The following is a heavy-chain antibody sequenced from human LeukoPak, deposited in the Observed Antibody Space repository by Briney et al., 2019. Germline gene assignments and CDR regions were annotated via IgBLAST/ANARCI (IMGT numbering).Heavy chain of an antibody. D-gene: IGHD3-10*01. CDR1: GFTFSSYA. V-gene: IGHV3-23*01. J-gene: IGHJ4*02. Sequence: GGSLRLSCAASGFTFSSYAMSWVRQAPGKGLEWVSAISGGGGSTYYADSVKGRFTISRDNAKNSLYLQMNSLRAEDTAVYYCAREDYYGSGSYYPPRSFDYWGKGPLVTVSS. CDR3: AREDYYGSGSYYPPRSFDY. CDR2: ISGGGGST.